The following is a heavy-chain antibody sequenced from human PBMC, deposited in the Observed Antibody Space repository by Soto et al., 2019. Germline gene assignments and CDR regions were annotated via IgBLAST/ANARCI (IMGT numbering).Heavy chain of an antibody. J-gene: IGHJ3*02. CDR3: ARDSGPRGYDAFDI. V-gene: IGHV3-7*04. CDR2: IKQDGSEN. CDR1: GFTFSNYW. Sequence: EVQVVESGGGLVQPGGSLRLSCAASGFTFSNYWMTRVRQAPGKGLEWVANIKQDGSENFYVDSVKGRFTISRDNAKNSLYLQMNSLRAEDTAVYYCARDSGPRGYDAFDIWGQGTMVTVSS. D-gene: IGHD2-8*02.